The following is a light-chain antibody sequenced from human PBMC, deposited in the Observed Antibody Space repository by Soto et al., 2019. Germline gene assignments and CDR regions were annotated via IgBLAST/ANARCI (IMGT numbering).Light chain of an antibody. CDR2: EAS. CDR1: QSVSSTY. V-gene: IGKV3D-20*02. J-gene: IGKJ4*01. CDR3: QQRSNR. Sequence: ILLTQSPGTLSLSPGERAPLSCGASQSVSSTYLAWYQQRPGQTPNLIIYEASTRATGVPETFSGSGSGTDYTLTIDRLEPEEFAVYYWQQRSNRFGGGTKVDIK.